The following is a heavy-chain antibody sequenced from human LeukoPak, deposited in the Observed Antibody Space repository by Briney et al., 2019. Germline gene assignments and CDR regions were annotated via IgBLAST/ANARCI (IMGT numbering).Heavy chain of an antibody. D-gene: IGHD3-10*01. CDR1: GYSISSACY. J-gene: IGHJ4*02. CDR2: IYHRGSI. CDR3: ARGPYGSGSYPYYFDY. V-gene: IGHV4-38-2*01. Sequence: SETLSLTCGVSGYSISSACYWGWIRQPPGKGLEWIGSIYHRGSIYSNPSLKSRVTISVDTSKNQFSLKPTSMTAADTAVYFCARGPYGSGSYPYYFDYWGQGTLVTVSS.